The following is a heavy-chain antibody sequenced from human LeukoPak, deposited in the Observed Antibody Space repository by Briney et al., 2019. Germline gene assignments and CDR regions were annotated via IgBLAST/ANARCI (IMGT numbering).Heavy chain of an antibody. CDR2: ISYDGSNK. V-gene: IGHV3-30*01. D-gene: IGHD2-2*01. CDR1: GFTFSNYA. Sequence: PGGSLRLSCAASGFTFSNYAMHWVRQAPGKGLEWVAVISYDGSNKYYADSVKGRFTISRDNSKNTLYLQMNSLRAEDTAVYYCARDEGAQLPRVYYFDYWGQGTLVTVSS. J-gene: IGHJ4*02. CDR3: ARDEGAQLPRVYYFDY.